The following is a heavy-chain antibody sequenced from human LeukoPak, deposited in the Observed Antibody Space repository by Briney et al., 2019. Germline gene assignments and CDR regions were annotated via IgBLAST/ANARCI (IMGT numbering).Heavy chain of an antibody. CDR3: AKSTYYYDTFVNAFDF. CDR2: IYYGGST. J-gene: IGHJ3*01. V-gene: IGHV4-39*07. CDR1: GGPITSSSYY. D-gene: IGHD3-22*01. Sequence: SETLSLTCSVSGGPITSSSYYWGWIRQPPGKGLEWIGSIYYGGSTYYNASLRSRVTTSVDTSKNQFSLKLSSVTAADTAVYYCAKSTYYYDTFVNAFDFWGQGTVVTVSS.